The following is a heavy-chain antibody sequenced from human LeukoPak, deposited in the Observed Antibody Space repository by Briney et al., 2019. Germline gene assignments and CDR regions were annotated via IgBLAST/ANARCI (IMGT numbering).Heavy chain of an antibody. CDR2: IYHSGST. CDR3: ARDGRGPTRESLDY. V-gene: IGHV4-4*02. CDR1: GGSISSSNW. J-gene: IGHJ4*02. D-gene: IGHD3-10*01. Sequence: PSGTLSLTCAVSGGSISSSNWWSWVRPPPGKGLEWIGEIYHSGSTNYNPSLKSRVTISVDKSKNQFSLKLSSVTAADTAVYYCARDGRGPTRESLDYWGQGTLVTVSS.